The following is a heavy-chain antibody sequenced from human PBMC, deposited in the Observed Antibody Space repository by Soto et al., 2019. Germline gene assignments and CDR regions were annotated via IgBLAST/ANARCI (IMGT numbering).Heavy chain of an antibody. Sequence: GASVKVSCKASGYNFNIYGINWVRQAPGQGLELMGWISAYDGKTTYAEKFKGRVTMTTDASTSTAYMELRSLRSDDTAVYYCARDPQEYWTSHWFDHWGQGTMVTVAS. J-gene: IGHJ5*02. D-gene: IGHD6-6*01. CDR3: ARDPQEYWTSHWFDH. V-gene: IGHV1-18*01. CDR1: GYNFNIYG. CDR2: ISAYDGKT.